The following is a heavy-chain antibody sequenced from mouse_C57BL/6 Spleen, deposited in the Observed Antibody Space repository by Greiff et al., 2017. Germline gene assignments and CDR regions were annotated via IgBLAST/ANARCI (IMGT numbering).Heavy chain of an antibody. V-gene: IGHV1-15*01. D-gene: IGHD2-5*01. CDR1: GYTFTDYE. J-gene: IGHJ3*01. CDR3: TRDYSNYVGFAY. Sequence: VQLQQSGAELVRPGASVTLSCTASGYTFTDYEMHWVKQTPVHGLEWIGAIDPETGGTAYNQKFKGKAILTAAKSSSTAYMELRSLTSEDSAVYYCTRDYSNYVGFAYWGQGTLVTVSA. CDR2: IDPETGGT.